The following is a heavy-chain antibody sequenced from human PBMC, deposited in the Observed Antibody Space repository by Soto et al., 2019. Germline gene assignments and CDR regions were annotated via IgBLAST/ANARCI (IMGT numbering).Heavy chain of an antibody. CDR3: TLSHYYDSSGYYYY. CDR2: IRSKANSYAT. J-gene: IGHJ4*02. D-gene: IGHD3-22*01. CDR1: GFTFSGSA. Sequence: GGSLRLSCAASGFTFSGSAMHWVRQASGKGLERVGRIRSKANSYATAYAASVKGRFTISRDDSKNTAYLQMNSLKTEDTAVYYCTLSHYYDSSGYYYYWGQGTLVTVSS. V-gene: IGHV3-73*01.